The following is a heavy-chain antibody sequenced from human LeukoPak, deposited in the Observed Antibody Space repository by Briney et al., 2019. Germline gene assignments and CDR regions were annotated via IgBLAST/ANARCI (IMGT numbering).Heavy chain of an antibody. CDR2: IKQDGSEK. J-gene: IGHJ4*02. CDR1: GFTFSSYW. Sequence: PGGSLRLSCAASGFTFSSYWMTWVRQAPGKGLEWVANIKQDGSEKYYVDSVQGRFTISRDNAKNSLFLQMNSLRVEDTAVYYCASDTYYSGSGTPSVHYWGQGTLVTVSS. V-gene: IGHV3-7*01. D-gene: IGHD3-10*01. CDR3: ASDTYYSGSGTPSVHY.